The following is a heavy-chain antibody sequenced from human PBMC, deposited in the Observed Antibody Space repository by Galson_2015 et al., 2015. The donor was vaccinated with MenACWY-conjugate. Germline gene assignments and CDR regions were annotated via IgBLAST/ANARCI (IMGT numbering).Heavy chain of an antibody. CDR3: ARVRAQYGSGSFYRSSMSSYDCYYMDV. CDR2: IYAGGST. J-gene: IGHJ6*03. CDR1: GFTVNSNY. D-gene: IGHD3-10*01. V-gene: IGHV3-53*01. Sequence: SLRLSCAATGFTVNSNYMSWVRQAPGKGLECVSVIYAGGSTYYTDSVKGRFTISRDNAKNSLYLQMNSLRAEDTAVYYCARVRAQYGSGSFYRSSMSSYDCYYMDVWGKGTTVTGS.